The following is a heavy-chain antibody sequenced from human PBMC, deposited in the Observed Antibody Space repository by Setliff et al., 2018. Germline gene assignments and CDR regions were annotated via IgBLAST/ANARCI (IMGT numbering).Heavy chain of an antibody. J-gene: IGHJ6*03. CDR3: ARRETYYDFWSGYEWDYYYYYMDV. D-gene: IGHD3-3*01. CDR2: IYYSGST. Sequence: PSETLSLTCTVSGGSISSSSYYWGWIRQPPGKGLEWIGSIYYSGSTYYNPSLKSRVTISVDTSKNQFSLKLSSVTAADTAVYYCARRETYYDFWSGYEWDYYYYYMDVWGKGTTVTVSS. CDR1: GGSISSSSYY. V-gene: IGHV4-39*07.